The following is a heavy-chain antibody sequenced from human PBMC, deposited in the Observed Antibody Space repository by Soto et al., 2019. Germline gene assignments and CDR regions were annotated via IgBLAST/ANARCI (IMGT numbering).Heavy chain of an antibody. CDR1: GDSITSADYY. CDR2: IYYSGNT. CDR3: DRVSKGRPYYYGMDV. V-gene: IGHV4-30-4*01. Sequence: PSETLSLTCTVSGDSITSADYYWSWIRQPPGKGLECFGYIYYSGNTYYNPSLKSRIIISVDTSKNQFSLKLSSVTAADTAVYYRDRVSKGRPYYYGMDVWGPGTTVTVYS. D-gene: IGHD1-1*01. J-gene: IGHJ6*02.